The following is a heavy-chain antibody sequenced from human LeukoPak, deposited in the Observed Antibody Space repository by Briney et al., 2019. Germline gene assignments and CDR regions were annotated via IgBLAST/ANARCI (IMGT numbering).Heavy chain of an antibody. V-gene: IGHV3-74*01. CDR2: INSDGSST. D-gene: IGHD5-18*01. J-gene: IGHJ5*02. Sequence: PGGSLRLSCAASGFTFSRYWMHWVRQAPGKGLVWVSRINSDGSSTNYADSVKGRFTISRDNAKNTLYLQMNSLRVEDTTVYYCARAGSYGAWFDPWGQGTLVTVSS. CDR3: ARAGSYGAWFDP. CDR1: GFTFSRYW.